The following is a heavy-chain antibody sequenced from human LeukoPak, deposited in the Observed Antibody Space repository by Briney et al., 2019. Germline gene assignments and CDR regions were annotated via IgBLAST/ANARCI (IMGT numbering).Heavy chain of an antibody. J-gene: IGHJ6*03. Sequence: SETLSLTCAVYGGSFSGYYWSWIRQPPGKGLEWIGEINHSGSTNYNPSLKSRVTISIDTSKNQFSLKLSSVTAADTAVYYCARGRFDYYDTSGYYRPREYYYYYYYMDVWGKGTTVTISS. D-gene: IGHD3-22*01. V-gene: IGHV4-34*01. CDR3: ARGRFDYYDTSGYYRPREYYYYYYYMDV. CDR1: GGSFSGYY. CDR2: INHSGST.